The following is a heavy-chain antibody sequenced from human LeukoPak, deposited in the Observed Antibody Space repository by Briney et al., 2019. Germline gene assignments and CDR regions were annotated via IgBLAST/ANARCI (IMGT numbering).Heavy chain of an antibody. CDR2: IYYSGST. Sequence: SETLSLTCTVSGGSISSSSYYWGWIRQPPGKGLEWIGSIYYSGSTYYNPSLKNRVTISVDTSKNQFSLKLSSVTAADTAVYYCARIKTNKKMATIAGGVDPWGQGTLVTVSS. V-gene: IGHV4-39*07. CDR1: GGSISSSSYY. D-gene: IGHD5-24*01. J-gene: IGHJ5*02. CDR3: ARIKTNKKMATIAGGVDP.